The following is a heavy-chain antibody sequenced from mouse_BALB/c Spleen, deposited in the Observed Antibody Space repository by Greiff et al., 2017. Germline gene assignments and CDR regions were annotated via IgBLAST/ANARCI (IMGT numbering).Heavy chain of an antibody. V-gene: IGHV5-4*02. D-gene: IGHD2-4*01. CDR3: ARGGSTMITTEFAY. CDR1: GFTFGAYY. Sequence: EVNVVESGGGLVKPGGSLKLSCAASGFTFGAYYRYWVRQTPEKRLEWVATISDGGSYTYYPDSVKGRFTISRDNAKNNLYLQMSSLKSEDTAMYYCARGGSTMITTEFAYWGQGTLVTVSA. J-gene: IGHJ3*01. CDR2: ISDGGSYT.